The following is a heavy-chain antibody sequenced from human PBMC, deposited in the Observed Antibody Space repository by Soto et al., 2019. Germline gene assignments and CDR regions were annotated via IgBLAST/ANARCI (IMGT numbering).Heavy chain of an antibody. CDR3: AANNYYGSGSDYEDIDY. CDR2: INYSRST. CDR1: GGSISTNTYY. Sequence: QLQLQESGPGLVKPSETLSLSCTVSGGSISTNTYYWGSVRQPPGKGLEWIGSINYSRSTYYNPSLKSRVTISADTSKYLFSVKLTSVSAADAAVFYCAANNYYGSGSDYEDIDYWGQGTLVTVSS. D-gene: IGHD3-10*01. J-gene: IGHJ4*02. V-gene: IGHV4-39*01.